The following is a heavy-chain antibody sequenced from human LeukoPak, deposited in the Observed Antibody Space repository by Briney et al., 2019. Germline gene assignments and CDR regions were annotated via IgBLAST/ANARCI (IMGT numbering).Heavy chain of an antibody. V-gene: IGHV6-1*01. CDR1: GDSVSSNSAA. D-gene: IGHD3-9*01. CDR3: ARDAGYRGKILTGYYKPHWFDP. Sequence: SQTLSLTCAISGDSVSSNSAAWNWIRQSPSRGLEWLGRTYYRSKWYNDYAVSVKSRITINPDTSKNQFSLKLSSVTAADTAVYYCARDAGYRGKILTGYYKPHWFDPWGQGTLVTVSS. CDR2: TYYRSKWYN. J-gene: IGHJ5*02.